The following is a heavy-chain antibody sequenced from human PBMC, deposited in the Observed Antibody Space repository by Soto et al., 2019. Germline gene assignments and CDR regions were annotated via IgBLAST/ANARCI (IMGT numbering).Heavy chain of an antibody. V-gene: IGHV3-23*01. CDR2: ISGSGGST. D-gene: IGHD6-19*01. CDR3: AKRRAYSSGWTFDY. CDR1: GFTFSSYA. J-gene: IGHJ4*02. Sequence: GGSLRLSCAASGFTFSSYAMSWVRQAPGKELEWVSAISGSGGSTYYADSVKGRFTISRDNSKNTLYLQMNSLRAEDTAVYYCAKRRAYSSGWTFDYWGQGTLVTVSS.